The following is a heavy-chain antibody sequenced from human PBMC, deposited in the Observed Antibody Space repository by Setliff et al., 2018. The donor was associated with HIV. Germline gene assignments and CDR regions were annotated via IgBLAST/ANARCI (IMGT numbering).Heavy chain of an antibody. CDR1: GFTLSQYD. V-gene: IGHV3-11*01. CDR2: ISNSSHDI. Sequence: GSLRLSCEASGFTLSQYDMSWIRQAPGKGPEWVSYISNSSHDIAYLDSVKGRFTISRDNAKNSLYLQMSNLRVDDTAVYYCARWSGRTGGVWGQGTLVTVSS. D-gene: IGHD3-10*01. CDR3: ARWSGRTGGV. J-gene: IGHJ4*02.